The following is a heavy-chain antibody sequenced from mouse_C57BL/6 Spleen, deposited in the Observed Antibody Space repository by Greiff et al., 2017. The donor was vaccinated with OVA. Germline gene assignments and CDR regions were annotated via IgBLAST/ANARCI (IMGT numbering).Heavy chain of an antibody. V-gene: IGHV1-42*01. D-gene: IGHD2-4*01. CDR3: AREAMITRYFDV. CDR2: INPSTGGT. J-gene: IGHJ1*03. CDR1: GYSFTGYY. Sequence: VHVKQSGPELVKPGASVKISCKASGYSFTGYYMNWVKQSPEKSLEWIGEINPSTGGTTYNQKFKDKATLTVDKSSSTAYMQLSSLTSVDSAVYYCAREAMITRYFDVWGTGTTVTVSS.